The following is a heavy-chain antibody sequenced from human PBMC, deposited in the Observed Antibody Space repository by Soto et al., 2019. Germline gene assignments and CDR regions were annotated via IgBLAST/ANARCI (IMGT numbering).Heavy chain of an antibody. CDR3: ARGVFWSGYYYYYGMDV. D-gene: IGHD3-3*01. V-gene: IGHV5-51*01. Sequence: ESLKISCKGSGYSFTSYWIGWVRQMPGKGLEWMGIIYPGDSDTRYSPSFQGQVTISADKSISTAYLQWSSLKASDTAMYYCARGVFWSGYYYYYGMDVWGQGTTVNVSS. CDR1: GYSFTSYW. J-gene: IGHJ6*02. CDR2: IYPGDSDT.